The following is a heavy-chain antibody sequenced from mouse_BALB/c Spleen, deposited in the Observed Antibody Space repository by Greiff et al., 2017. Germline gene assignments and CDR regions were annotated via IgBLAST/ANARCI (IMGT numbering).Heavy chain of an antibody. Sequence: VQLQQSGAELVRPGTSVKVSCKASGYAFTNYLIEWVKQRPGQGLEWIGVINPGSGGTNYNEKFKDKATLTADKSSSTVYMELSRLTSEDSAVYFCARHEEEGYGNFAYWGQGTLVTVSA. V-gene: IGHV1-54*01. CDR2: INPGSGGT. J-gene: IGHJ3*01. CDR3: ARHEEEGYGNFAY. CDR1: GYAFTNYL. D-gene: IGHD2-10*02.